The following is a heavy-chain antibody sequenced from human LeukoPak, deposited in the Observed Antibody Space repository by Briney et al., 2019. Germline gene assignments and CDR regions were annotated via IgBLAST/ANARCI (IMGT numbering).Heavy chain of an antibody. CDR2: IYYSGNT. V-gene: IGHV4-39*07. CDR3: ARGRIGRLPYFDY. J-gene: IGHJ4*02. Sequence: SETLSLTCTVSGDSISSSNSNWGWLRQPPGKGLEWIVSIYYSGNTDYNPSLKSRITISVDTSKNQFSLKLSSVTAADTAVYYCARGRIGRLPYFDYWGQGTLVTVSS. CDR1: GDSISSSNSN. D-gene: IGHD5-18*01.